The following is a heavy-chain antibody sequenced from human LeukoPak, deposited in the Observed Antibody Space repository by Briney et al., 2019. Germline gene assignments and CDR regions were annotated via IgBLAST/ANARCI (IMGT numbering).Heavy chain of an antibody. CDR3: AKDDAWLRFGE. D-gene: IGHD3-10*01. V-gene: IGHV3-23*01. CDR2: ISGSGGST. CDR1: GFTFSIYG. Sequence: PGGTLRLSCAASGFTFSIYGMSWLRQAPGKGLEWVSGISGSGGSTHYADSVKGRFTISRDNSKNTLYLEVISLTAEDTAVYYCAKDDAWLRFGEWSQGTLVTVSS. J-gene: IGHJ4*02.